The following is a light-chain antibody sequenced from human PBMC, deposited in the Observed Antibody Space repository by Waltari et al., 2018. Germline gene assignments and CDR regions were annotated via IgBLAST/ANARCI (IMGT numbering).Light chain of an antibody. Sequence: DIQMTQSPSSLSASVGDRVNITCRASQSIASNLSWYQQKPGKAPKLLIYAASSLQSGVPSRFSARGSGTDFTLTISSLQSEDFALYFCQQYKKWPPYTFGPGTKLEIK. V-gene: IGKV1-39*01. CDR3: QQYKKWPPYT. J-gene: IGKJ2*01. CDR2: AAS. CDR1: QSIASN.